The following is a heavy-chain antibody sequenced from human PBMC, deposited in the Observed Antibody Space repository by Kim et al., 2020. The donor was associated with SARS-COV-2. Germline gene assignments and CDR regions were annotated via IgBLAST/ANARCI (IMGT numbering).Heavy chain of an antibody. CDR1: GYTFTSYG. Sequence: ASVKVSCKASGYTFTSYGISWVRQAPGQGLEWMGWISAYNGNTNYAQKLQGRVTMTTDTSTSTAYMELRSLRSDDTAVYYCARHIRGYSGYDRGYFDYWGQGTLVTVSS. CDR2: ISAYNGNT. J-gene: IGHJ4*02. V-gene: IGHV1-18*04. CDR3: ARHIRGYSGYDRGYFDY. D-gene: IGHD5-12*01.